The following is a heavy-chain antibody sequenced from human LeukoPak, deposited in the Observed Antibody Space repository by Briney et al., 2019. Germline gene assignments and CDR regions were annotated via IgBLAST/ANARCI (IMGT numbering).Heavy chain of an antibody. CDR2: TYYRSKWYN. J-gene: IGHJ4*02. CDR3: ARGRGGYDPFDY. CDR1: GDSVSSDSAT. D-gene: IGHD5-12*01. V-gene: IGHV6-1*01. Sequence: SQTLSLTFAISGDSVSSDSATWNWIRQSPSRGLEWLGRTYYRSKWYNDYAVSVKSRLSINPDTSKNQFSLQLNSVTPEDTAVYYCARGRGGYDPFDYWGQGTLVTVSS.